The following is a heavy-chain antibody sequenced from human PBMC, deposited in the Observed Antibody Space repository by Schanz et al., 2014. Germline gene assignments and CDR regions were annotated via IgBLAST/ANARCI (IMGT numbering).Heavy chain of an antibody. Sequence: EVQLLESGGGLVQPGGSLRLSCAASGFTFSSYAMNWVRQAPGRGLEWVSGITRQGTTYYADFVKGRFSISRDLSSNTLYLQMNSLRADDSAIYYCAKDHPSSGWPAFDVWGQGTQVTVSA. CDR1: GFTFSSYA. CDR3: AKDHPSSGWPAFDV. CDR2: ITRQGTT. D-gene: IGHD6-19*01. V-gene: IGHV3-23*01. J-gene: IGHJ4*02.